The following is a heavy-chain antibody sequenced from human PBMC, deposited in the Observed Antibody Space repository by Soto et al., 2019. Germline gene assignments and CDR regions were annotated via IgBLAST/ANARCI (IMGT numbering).Heavy chain of an antibody. J-gene: IGHJ4*02. CDR3: ARAGYCGPGCYYYFDY. CDR2: IKPDGSAT. V-gene: IGHV3-7*01. CDR1: GFTFGSYW. D-gene: IGHD2-21*02. Sequence: GGSLRLSCAVSGFTFGSYWMNWVRLIPGKGLEWVAYIKPDGSATYYVDSVKGRFTISRDNAKNSLYLQMNSLRVEDTSVYYCARAGYCGPGCYYYFDYWGQGTLVTVYS.